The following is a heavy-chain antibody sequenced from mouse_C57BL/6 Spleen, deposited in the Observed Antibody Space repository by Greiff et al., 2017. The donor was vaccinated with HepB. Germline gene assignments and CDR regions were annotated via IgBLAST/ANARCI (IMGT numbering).Heavy chain of an antibody. Sequence: QVQLKESGPGLVAPSQSLSITCTVSGFSLTSYGVHWVRQPPGKGLEWLVVIWSDGSTTYNSALKSRLSISKDNSKSQVFLKMNSLQTDDTAMYYCARHGQLRFLYAMDYWGQGTSVTVSS. V-gene: IGHV2-6-1*01. J-gene: IGHJ4*01. D-gene: IGHD3-2*02. CDR1: GFSLTSYG. CDR3: ARHGQLRFLYAMDY. CDR2: IWSDGST.